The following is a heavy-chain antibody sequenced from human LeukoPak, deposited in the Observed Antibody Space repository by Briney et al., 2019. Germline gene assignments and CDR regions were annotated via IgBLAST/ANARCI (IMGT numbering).Heavy chain of an antibody. CDR1: GFTFSSYW. D-gene: IGHD3-3*01. V-gene: IGHV3-7*03. CDR3: ARTFYDFWSGFSNYDSFHI. J-gene: IGHJ3*02. Sequence: GGSLRLSCAASGFTFSSYWMTWVRQAPGKGLEWVANIKQDGSEKYYVDSVKGRFTISRDNTKNSLYLQMNSLTSDDTAVYYCARTFYDFWSGFSNYDSFHIWGQGTLVTVSS. CDR2: IKQDGSEK.